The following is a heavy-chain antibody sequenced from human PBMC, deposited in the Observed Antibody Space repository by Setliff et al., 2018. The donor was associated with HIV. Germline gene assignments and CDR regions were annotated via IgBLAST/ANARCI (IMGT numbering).Heavy chain of an antibody. J-gene: IGHJ5*01. CDR3: ASEAGASSGWFGY. CDR2: ISGSGTYT. Sequence: PGGSLRLSCVTSGFTFTSHSMNWVRLRPGKGLEWVASISGSGTYTHYADSVRGRFTVSRDNAKNSLWPQLDSLKVEDTALYLCASEAGASSGWFGYWGQGTLVTVSS. CDR1: GFTFTSHS. D-gene: IGHD6-19*01. V-gene: IGHV3-21*01.